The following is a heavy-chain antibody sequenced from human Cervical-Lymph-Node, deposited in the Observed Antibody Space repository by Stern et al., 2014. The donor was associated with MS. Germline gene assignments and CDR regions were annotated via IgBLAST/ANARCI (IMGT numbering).Heavy chain of an antibody. CDR2: ISYDGRDK. V-gene: IGHV3-30*04. Sequence: GQLGEYGGGVVQPGRSLRLSCAASGFVFRRYALHWVRQAPGKGLEWLALISYDGRDKYYTDSVKGRFTVSRDNSNNTVDLEMNSLRLEDTAVYYCAKGGSGSYLDWGQGSLVTVSS. J-gene: IGHJ4*02. D-gene: IGHD1-26*01. CDR1: GFVFRRYA. CDR3: AKGGSGSYLD.